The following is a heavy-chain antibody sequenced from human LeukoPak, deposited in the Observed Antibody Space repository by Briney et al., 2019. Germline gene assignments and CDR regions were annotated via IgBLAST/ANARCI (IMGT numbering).Heavy chain of an antibody. CDR2: MYYRGNT. CDR1: GGSISSYY. J-gene: IGHJ4*02. D-gene: IGHD6-13*01. CDR3: ARGRIADTIDY. V-gene: IGHV4-39*07. Sequence: SETLSLTCTVSGGSISSYYWGWIRQPPGKGLEWVGHMYYRGNTFYNPSLKSRVTISVDTSKNQFSLKLSSVTAADTAVYYCARGRIADTIDYWGQGTLVTVSS.